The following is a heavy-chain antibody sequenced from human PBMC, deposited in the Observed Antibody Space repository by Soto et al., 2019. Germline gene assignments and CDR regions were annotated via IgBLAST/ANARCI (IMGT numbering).Heavy chain of an antibody. CDR3: ARQGFGAPHGLVDV. Sequence: PSETLSLTCTVSGGSISNYYWSWFRQTPGKGLEWIGYVHDSWGSNYNPSLKSRVAISLDTSKSQFSLKLTSVTATDTAVYYCARQGFGAPHGLVDVWGQGTTVT. D-gene: IGHD3-10*01. CDR2: VHDSWGS. CDR1: GGSISNYY. J-gene: IGHJ6*02. V-gene: IGHV4-59*08.